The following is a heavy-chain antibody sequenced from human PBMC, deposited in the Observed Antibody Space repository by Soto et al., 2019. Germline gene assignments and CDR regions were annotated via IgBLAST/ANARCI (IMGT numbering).Heavy chain of an antibody. CDR2: ISDDGDST. CDR3: AKRSGYQEAAYLDY. D-gene: IGHD5-12*01. Sequence: PGGSVRLCGVVSKFAFSGYGMIWVRQAPGKGLEWVSSISDDGDSTYYADSVKGRFTISRDNSKNTLYLQMNSLRAEDTAVYYCAKRSGYQEAAYLDYWGQGTLVTVSS. CDR1: KFAFSGYG. J-gene: IGHJ4*02. V-gene: IGHV3-23*01.